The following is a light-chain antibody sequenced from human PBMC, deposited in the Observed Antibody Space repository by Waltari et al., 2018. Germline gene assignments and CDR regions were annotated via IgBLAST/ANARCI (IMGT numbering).Light chain of an antibody. CDR2: CAS. J-gene: IGKJ2*01. V-gene: IGKV3-20*01. CDR1: QKLSKNY. Sequence: VLTQSPVILSLSPGESATLSCRASQKLSKNYLAWYRQKPGRAPTLLISCASSRAAVIPDRFSGSGSGTDFSLTINRLDPEDFAVYYCQQYGSSVMYTFGQGTKLEIK. CDR3: QQYGSSVMYT.